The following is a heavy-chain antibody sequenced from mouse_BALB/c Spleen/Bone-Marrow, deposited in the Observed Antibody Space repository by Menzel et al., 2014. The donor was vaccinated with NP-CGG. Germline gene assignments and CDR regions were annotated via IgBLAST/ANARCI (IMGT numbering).Heavy chain of an antibody. J-gene: IGHJ4*01. V-gene: IGHV5-9-4*01. CDR2: ISSGGSYT. CDR3: ARDRGDY. CDR1: GFTFSYYA. Sequence: EVKVVESGGGLVKPGGSLKLSCAASGFTFSYYAMSWVRQSPEKRLEWVAEISSGGSYTYYPDTVTGRFTISRDNAKNTLYLEMSSLRSEDTAMYYCARDRGDYWGQGTSVIVSS. D-gene: IGHD3-1*01.